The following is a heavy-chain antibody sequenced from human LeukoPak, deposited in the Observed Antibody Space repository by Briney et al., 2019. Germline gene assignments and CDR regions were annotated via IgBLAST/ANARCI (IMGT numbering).Heavy chain of an antibody. D-gene: IGHD3-22*01. Sequence: GGSLRLSCAASGFTFSSYAMSWVRQAPGKGLEWVSAISGSGGSTYYADSVKGRFTISRDNSKNTLYLRMNSLRAEDTAVYYCANRLRGVVVIKRGNWFDPWGQGTLVTVSS. CDR2: ISGSGGST. V-gene: IGHV3-23*01. J-gene: IGHJ5*02. CDR1: GFTFSSYA. CDR3: ANRLRGVVVIKRGNWFDP.